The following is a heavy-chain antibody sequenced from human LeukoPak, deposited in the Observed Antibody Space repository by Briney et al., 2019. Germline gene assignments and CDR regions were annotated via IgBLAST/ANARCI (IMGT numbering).Heavy chain of an antibody. D-gene: IGHD6-13*01. CDR1: GGSLSSYF. CDR3: ARQPSSWFTSFDS. J-gene: IGHJ4*02. V-gene: IGHV4-59*01. CDR2: IYYSGST. Sequence: PSETLSLTCTVSGGSLSSYFWSWIRQPPGKGLEWIAYIYYSGSTNHNPSLKSRVTISVDTSKNQFSLKLSSVTAADTAVYYCARQPSSWFTSFDSWGQGTLVTVSS.